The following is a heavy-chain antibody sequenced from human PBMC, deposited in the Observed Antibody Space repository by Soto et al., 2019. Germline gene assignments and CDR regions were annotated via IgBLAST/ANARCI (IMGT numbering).Heavy chain of an antibody. CDR3: AREVGSSGYYQSHLDH. CDR2: IYHSGST. J-gene: IGHJ4*02. V-gene: IGHV4-4*02. D-gene: IGHD3-22*01. Sequence: QVQLQESGPGLVKPSGTLSLTCAVSGGSISSSNWWSWVRQPPGKGLEWIGEIYHSGSTNYNPSLKSRVTMSVDKSKNQFSLKLSSVTAADTAVYYCAREVGSSGYYQSHLDHWGQGTLVTVSS. CDR1: GGSISSSNW.